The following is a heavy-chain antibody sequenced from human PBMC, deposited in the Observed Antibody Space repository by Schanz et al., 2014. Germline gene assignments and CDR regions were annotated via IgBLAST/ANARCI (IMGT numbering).Heavy chain of an antibody. J-gene: IGHJ6*02. D-gene: IGHD2-8*02. CDR2: ISYSGST. V-gene: IGHV4-59*06. CDR1: GGSIRSYF. CDR3: ARDSLRGATGGYGMDV. Sequence: QVQLQESGPGLLKPSETLSLTCTVSGGSIRSYFWSWIRQHPGKGLEWIGFISYSGSTYYNPSLKSRVTISVDTSKNQFSLKLSSVTAADTAVYYCARDSLRGATGGYGMDVWGQGTTVTVSS.